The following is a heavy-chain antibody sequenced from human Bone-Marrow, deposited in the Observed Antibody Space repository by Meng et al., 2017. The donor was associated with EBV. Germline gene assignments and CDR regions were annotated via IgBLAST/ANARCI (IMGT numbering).Heavy chain of an antibody. CDR3: ARVKGLGATLGYYFDF. Sequence: RLGDGGEKPGSLVKVACKASGGTLNNYAISWVRQAPGEGLEWMGGIIPIFVTPNYARKFQGRVTITADKSTSTSYMELSSLRSDDTAVYYCARVKGLGATLGYYFDFWGQGTLVTVSS. CDR1: GGTLNNYA. J-gene: IGHJ4*02. V-gene: IGHV1-69*06. CDR2: IIPIFVTP. D-gene: IGHD1-26*01.